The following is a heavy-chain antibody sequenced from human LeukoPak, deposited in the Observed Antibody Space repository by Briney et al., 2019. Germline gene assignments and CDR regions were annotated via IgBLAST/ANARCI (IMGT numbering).Heavy chain of an antibody. CDR2: ISAYNGNT. CDR1: GYTFTSYG. CDR3: ARVLDDSGGYYFILGAFDI. V-gene: IGHV1-18*01. Sequence: ASVKVSCKASGYTFTSYGISWVRQAPGQGLEWMGWISAYNGNTNYAQKLQGRVTMTTDTSTSTAYMELRSLRSDDTAVYYCARVLDDSGGYYFILGAFDIWGLGTMVTVSS. J-gene: IGHJ3*02. D-gene: IGHD3-22*01.